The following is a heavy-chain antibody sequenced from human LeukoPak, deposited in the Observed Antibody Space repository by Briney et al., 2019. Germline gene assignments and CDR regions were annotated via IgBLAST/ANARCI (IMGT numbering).Heavy chain of an antibody. V-gene: IGHV4-34*01. J-gene: IGHJ4*02. CDR1: GGSFSGYY. D-gene: IGHD1-26*01. Sequence: SSETLSLTCAVYGGSFSGYYWSWIRQPPGKGLEWIGEINHSGSTNYNPSLKSRVTISVDTSKNQFSLKLSSVTAADTAVYYCARVVLGFSGSYYPYYFDYWGQGTLVTVSS. CDR2: INHSGST. CDR3: ARVVLGFSGSYYPYYFDY.